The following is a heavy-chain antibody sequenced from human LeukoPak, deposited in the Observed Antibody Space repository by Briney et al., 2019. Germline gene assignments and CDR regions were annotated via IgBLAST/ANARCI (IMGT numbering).Heavy chain of an antibody. CDR2: INHNGNVN. CDR3: GRDLGGRSGY. V-gene: IGHV3-7*03. J-gene: IGHJ4*02. CDR1: GFTFSSYW. D-gene: IGHD1-26*01. Sequence: SGGSLRLSCAASGFTFSSYWMNWARQAPGKGLEWVASINHNGNVNYYADSVKGRFSISKDNAKNTLYLQMNSLRAEDTAVYYCGRDLGGRSGYWGQGTLVTVSS.